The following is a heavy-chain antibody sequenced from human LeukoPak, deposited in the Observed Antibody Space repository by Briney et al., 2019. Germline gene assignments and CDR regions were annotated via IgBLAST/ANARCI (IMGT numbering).Heavy chain of an antibody. CDR1: GHTFTGYY. V-gene: IGHV1-2*02. D-gene: IGHD4-11*01. CDR2: INPNSGGT. Sequence: ASVKVSCKASGHTFTGYYMHWVRQAPGQGLEWMGWINPNSGGTHYEQKFQGRVTMTRDTSISTAYMELSRLRSDDTAVYYCARGVGGYSTYYFDYWGQGTLVTVSS. CDR3: ARGVGGYSTYYFDY. J-gene: IGHJ4*02.